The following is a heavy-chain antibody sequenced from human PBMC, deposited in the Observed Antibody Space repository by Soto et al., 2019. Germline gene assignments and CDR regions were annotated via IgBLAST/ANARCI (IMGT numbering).Heavy chain of an antibody. D-gene: IGHD3-3*01. CDR3: ARCLVTKDFWSGYSLVNYYYYGMDV. V-gene: IGHV3-30-3*01. CDR1: GFTFSSYA. CDR2: ISYDGSNK. J-gene: IGHJ6*02. Sequence: QVQLVESGGGVVQPGRSLRLSCAASGFTFSSYAMHWVRQAPGKGLEWVAVISYDGSNKYYADSVKGRFTISRDNSKNTLYLQMNSLRAEDTAVYYCARCLVTKDFWSGYSLVNYYYYGMDVWGQGTTVTVSS.